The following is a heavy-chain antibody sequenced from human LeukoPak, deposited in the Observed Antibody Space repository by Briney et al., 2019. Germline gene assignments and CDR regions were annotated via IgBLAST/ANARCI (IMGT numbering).Heavy chain of an antibody. J-gene: IGHJ1*01. V-gene: IGHV4-34*01. CDR3: AIPYYDFWSGYSVEYFQH. Sequence: SETLSPTCAVYGGSFSGYYWSWIRQPPGKGLEWIGEINHSGSTNYNPSLKSRVTISVDTSKNQFSLKLSSVTAADTAVYYCAIPYYDFWSGYSVEYFQHWGQGTLVTVSS. CDR1: GGSFSGYY. D-gene: IGHD3-3*01. CDR2: INHSGST.